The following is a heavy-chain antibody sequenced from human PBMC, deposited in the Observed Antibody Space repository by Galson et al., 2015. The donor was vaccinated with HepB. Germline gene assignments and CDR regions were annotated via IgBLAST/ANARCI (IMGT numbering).Heavy chain of an antibody. D-gene: IGHD3-10*01. Sequence: SLRLSCAASGFTFSSYSVNWVRQAPGKGLEWVSYISSSSSTIYYADSVKGRFTISRDNAKNSLYLQMNSLRDEDTAVYYCARDITWVSDAFDIWGQGTMVTVSS. CDR1: GFTFSSYS. CDR2: ISSSSSTI. V-gene: IGHV3-48*02. CDR3: ARDITWVSDAFDI. J-gene: IGHJ3*02.